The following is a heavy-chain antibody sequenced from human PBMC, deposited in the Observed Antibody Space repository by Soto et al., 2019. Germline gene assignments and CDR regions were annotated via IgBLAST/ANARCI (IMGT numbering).Heavy chain of an antibody. V-gene: IGHV1-8*01. Sequence: QAHLEQSGAELKRPGASVKVSCKASGYTFSDFDINWLRQASGQGPECMGWMNAKSGDTFFPQRFQCKFNMTWDTSLSTAYMEVGSLTSDDTAIYYCARGNPFNYAGFDVWGQGTTVAVSS. CDR2: MNAKSGDT. J-gene: IGHJ6*02. D-gene: IGHD3-16*01. CDR3: ARGNPFNYAGFDV. CDR1: GYTFSDFD.